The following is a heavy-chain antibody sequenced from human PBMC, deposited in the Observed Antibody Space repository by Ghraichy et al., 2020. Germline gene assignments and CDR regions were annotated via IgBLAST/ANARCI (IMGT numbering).Heavy chain of an antibody. Sequence: GGSLRLSCAASGFSFSSYSMNWVRQAPGKGLEWVSCISGGSSTIYYADSVKGRFTTSRDKAKNSLYLQMNRLRAEDTAVYLCARVRSGTYYFFDYWGQGTLVTISS. V-gene: IGHV3-48*01. CDR1: GFSFSSYS. D-gene: IGHD1-26*01. CDR3: ARVRSGTYYFFDY. CDR2: ISGGSSTI. J-gene: IGHJ4*02.